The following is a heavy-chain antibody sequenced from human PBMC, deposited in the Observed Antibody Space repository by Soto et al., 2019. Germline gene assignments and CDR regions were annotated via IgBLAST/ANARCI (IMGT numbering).Heavy chain of an antibody. D-gene: IGHD2-2*01. Sequence: VQLVESGGGLVQPGGSLRLSCAASGFTFSSYEMNWVRQAPGKGLEWVSYISSSGSTIYYADSVKGRFTISRDNAKNSLYLQMNSLRAEDTAVYYCARESCSSTSCPDWYFDLWGRGTLVTVSS. CDR3: ARESCSSTSCPDWYFDL. CDR2: ISSSGSTI. J-gene: IGHJ2*01. V-gene: IGHV3-48*03. CDR1: GFTFSSYE.